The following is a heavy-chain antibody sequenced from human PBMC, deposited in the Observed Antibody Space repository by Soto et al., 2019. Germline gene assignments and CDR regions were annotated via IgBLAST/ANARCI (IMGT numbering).Heavy chain of an antibody. D-gene: IGHD5-12*01. V-gene: IGHV1-18*04. J-gene: IGHJ3*02. Sequence: QAKLVQSGAEVKKSGASVRVSCKASGYTLTNYGVTWVRQAPGQSLEWPGRVTPYKADTNSAQNLQGRVTMATDTSTNTAYLELRSLRSADTAVYFCATDGPSNSGNLYAFDIWGQGTMVTVSA. CDR1: GYTLTNYG. CDR2: VTPYKADT. CDR3: ATDGPSNSGNLYAFDI.